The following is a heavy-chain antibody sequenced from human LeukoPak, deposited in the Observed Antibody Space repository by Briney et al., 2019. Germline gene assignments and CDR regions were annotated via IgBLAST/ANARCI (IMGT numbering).Heavy chain of an antibody. D-gene: IGHD1-7*01. CDR2: ISSSSSYI. J-gene: IGHJ4*02. Sequence: GGSLRLSCAASGFTFSSYSMNWVRQAPGKGLEGVSSISSSSSYIYYADSVKGRFTISRDNAKNSLYLQMNSLRAEDTAVYYCARDRITGTTVLSGDYWGQGTLVTVSS. CDR3: ARDRITGTTVLSGDY. V-gene: IGHV3-21*01. CDR1: GFTFSSYS.